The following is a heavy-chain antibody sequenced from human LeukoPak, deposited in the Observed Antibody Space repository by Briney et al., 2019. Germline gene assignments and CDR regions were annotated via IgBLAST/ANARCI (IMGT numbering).Heavy chain of an antibody. CDR3: TRDLGQWLLQGIFFDY. Sequence: ASVKVSCKASGCTFSSYAISWVRQAPGQGPEWMGWISAYSTYNGNTNYAQKFQGKVTMTTDTSTSKAYMELRSLRSGDTAVYYCTRDLGQWLLQGIFFDYWGQGTLVTVSS. CDR1: GCTFSSYA. CDR2: ISAYSTYNGNT. D-gene: IGHD5-12*01. J-gene: IGHJ4*02. V-gene: IGHV1-18*01.